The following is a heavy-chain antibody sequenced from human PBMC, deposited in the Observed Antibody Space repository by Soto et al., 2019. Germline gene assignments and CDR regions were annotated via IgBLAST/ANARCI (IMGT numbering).Heavy chain of an antibody. V-gene: IGHV1-69*01. J-gene: IGHJ5*02. CDR3: ARGPIFPGATSRLAP. D-gene: IGHD1-1*01. CDR1: GGIFSSFS. CDR2: IIPMTGTP. Sequence: QVQLVQSGAEVKTPGSSVEVSCKASGGIFSSFSITWVRQVPGHGLEWMGGIIPMTGTPNYAEKFQGRLTLTADASTRTAYLVLSSLPSEDTAVYYRARGPIFPGATSRLAPWGQGTVVIVSS.